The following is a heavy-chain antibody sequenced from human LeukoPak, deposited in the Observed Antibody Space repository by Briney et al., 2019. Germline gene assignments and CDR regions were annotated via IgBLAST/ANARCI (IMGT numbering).Heavy chain of an antibody. Sequence: ASVKVSCKASGYTFTSYDINWVRQATGQGLEWMGWMNPNSGNTGYAQKFQGRVTMTRNTSISTAYMELSSLRSEDTAVYYCARAGGSGSYYKDFYYYYYMDVWGKGTTVTISS. CDR2: MNPNSGNT. V-gene: IGHV1-8*01. D-gene: IGHD3-10*01. CDR1: GYTFTSYD. J-gene: IGHJ6*03. CDR3: ARAGGSGSYYKDFYYYYYMDV.